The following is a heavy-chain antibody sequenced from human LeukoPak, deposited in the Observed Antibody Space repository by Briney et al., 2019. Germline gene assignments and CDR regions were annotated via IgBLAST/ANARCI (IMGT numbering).Heavy chain of an antibody. J-gene: IGHJ4*02. CDR3: ARMQTYHYDSSGYCIDY. Sequence: GGSLRLSCAASGFTFSNYWMHWVRQAPGKGLVWVSRVNSDGTSTTYADSVKGRFTISRDNAKNTLYLQMNSLCTEDTAVYYCARMQTYHYDSSGYCIDYWGQGTLVTVSS. D-gene: IGHD3-22*01. CDR2: VNSDGTST. V-gene: IGHV3-74*01. CDR1: GFTFSNYW.